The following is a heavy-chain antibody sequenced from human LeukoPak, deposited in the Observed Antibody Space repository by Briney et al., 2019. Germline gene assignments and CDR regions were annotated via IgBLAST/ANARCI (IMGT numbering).Heavy chain of an antibody. V-gene: IGHV4-34*01. CDR3: ARGLGDIAAAGDYFDY. CDR1: GGSFSAYY. Sequence: PSETLSLTCAVYGGSFSAYYWSWIRQPPGKGLEWIGEINHSGSTNYNPSLKSRVTISVDTSKNQFFLKLSSVTAADTAVYYCARGLGDIAAAGDYFDYWGQGTLVTVSS. CDR2: INHSGST. J-gene: IGHJ4*02. D-gene: IGHD6-13*01.